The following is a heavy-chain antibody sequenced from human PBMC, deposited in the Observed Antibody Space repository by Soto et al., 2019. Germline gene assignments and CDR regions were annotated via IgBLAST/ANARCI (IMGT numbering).Heavy chain of an antibody. CDR2: IIPILGIA. D-gene: IGHD6-13*01. CDR3: ARGGGIAALDY. CDR1: GGTFSSYT. V-gene: IGHV1-69*02. Sequence: QVQLVQSGAEVKKPGSSVKVSCKASGGTFSSYTISWVRQAPGQGLEWMGRIIPILGIANYAQKFQGRVTITADKSTSTAYMELISLRCEDAAEYYCARGGGIAALDYWGQGTLVTVSS. J-gene: IGHJ4*02.